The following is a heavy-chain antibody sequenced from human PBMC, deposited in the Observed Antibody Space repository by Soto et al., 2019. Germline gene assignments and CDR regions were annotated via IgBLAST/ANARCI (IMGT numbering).Heavy chain of an antibody. CDR1: GYTFTSYY. CDR2: INPSGGST. D-gene: IGHD3-3*01. Sequence: ASVKVSCKXSGYTFTSYYMHWVRQAPGQGLEWTGIINPSGGSTSYAQKFQGRVTMTRDTSTSTVYMELSSLRSEDTAVYYCARGPSLEWLLYGSVYYYYGMDVWGQGTTVTVSS. CDR3: ARGPSLEWLLYGSVYYYYGMDV. J-gene: IGHJ6*02. V-gene: IGHV1-46*01.